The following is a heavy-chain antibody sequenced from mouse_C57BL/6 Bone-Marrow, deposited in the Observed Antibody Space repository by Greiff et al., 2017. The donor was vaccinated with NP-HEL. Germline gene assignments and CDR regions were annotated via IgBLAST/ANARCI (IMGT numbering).Heavy chain of an antibody. Sequence: EVQLVESGEGLVKPGGSLKLSCAASGFTFSSYAMSWVRQTPEKGLEWVAYISSGGDYIYYADTVKGRFTISRDNARNTLYLQMSSLKSEDTAMYYWTRDWGSYYSNDVRFAYWGQGTLVTVSA. CDR1: GFTFSSYA. V-gene: IGHV5-9-1*02. D-gene: IGHD2-5*01. CDR2: ISSGGDYI. CDR3: TRDWGSYYSNDVRFAY. J-gene: IGHJ3*01.